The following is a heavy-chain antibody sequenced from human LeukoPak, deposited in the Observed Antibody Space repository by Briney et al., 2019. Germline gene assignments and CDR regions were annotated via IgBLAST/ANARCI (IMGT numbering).Heavy chain of an antibody. CDR2: IYYSGST. CDR1: GGSISSYY. V-gene: IGHV4-59*08. CDR3: ARQHLEGWFDP. Sequence: PSETLSLTCTVSGGSISSYYWSWIRQPPVKGLEWIGYIYYSGSTNYNPSLKSRVTISVDTSKNQFSLKLSSVTAADTAVYYCARQHLEGWFDPWGQGTLVTVSS. J-gene: IGHJ5*02.